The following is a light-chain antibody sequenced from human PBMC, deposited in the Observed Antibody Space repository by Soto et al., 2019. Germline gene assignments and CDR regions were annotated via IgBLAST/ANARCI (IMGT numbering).Light chain of an antibody. CDR2: DAS. CDR1: QSVSSY. J-gene: IGKJ5*01. V-gene: IGKV3-11*01. CDR3: QQRSNWPIT. Sequence: EVMFTQSPCTLSLSQGERATLSCRASQSVSSYLAWYQQKPGQAPRLLIYDASNRATGIPARFSGSGSGTDFTLTISSLEPEDFAVYYCQQRSNWPITFGQGTRLENK.